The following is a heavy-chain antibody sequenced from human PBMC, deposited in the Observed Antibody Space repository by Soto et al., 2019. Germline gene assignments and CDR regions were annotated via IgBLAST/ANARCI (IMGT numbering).Heavy chain of an antibody. V-gene: IGHV3-33*08. Sequence: VQLLESGGGLVQPGGSLRLSCAASGFTFSSYGMHWVRQAPGKGLEWVAVIWYDGSNKYYADSVKGRFTISRDNSKNTLYLQMNSLRAEDTAVYYCARDPYGSGSYGEYYYYYGMDVWGQGTTVTVSS. CDR2: IWYDGSNK. D-gene: IGHD3-10*01. J-gene: IGHJ6*02. CDR3: ARDPYGSGSYGEYYYYYGMDV. CDR1: GFTFSSYG.